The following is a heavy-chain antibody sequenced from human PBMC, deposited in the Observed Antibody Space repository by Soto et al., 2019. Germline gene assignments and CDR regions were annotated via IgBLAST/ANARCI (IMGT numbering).Heavy chain of an antibody. CDR3: ARRTCSGGSCYSFHFDY. V-gene: IGHV1-3*01. Sequence: QVQLVQSGAEVKKPGASVKVSCKASGYTFTSYAMHWVRQAPGQRLEWMGWINAGNGNTKYSQKFQGRVTITRDTSASTAYMELSSLRSEDTAVYYCARRTCSGGSCYSFHFDYWGQGTLVTVSS. CDR2: INAGNGNT. D-gene: IGHD2-15*01. J-gene: IGHJ4*02. CDR1: GYTFTSYA.